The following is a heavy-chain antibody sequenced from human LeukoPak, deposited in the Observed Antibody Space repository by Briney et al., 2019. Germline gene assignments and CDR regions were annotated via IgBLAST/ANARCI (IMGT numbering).Heavy chain of an antibody. CDR2: FDPEDGKI. J-gene: IGHJ3*01. D-gene: IGHD2-2*01. CDR1: GYMFTELP. CDR3: ATDSAPVGLDGFDV. V-gene: IGHV1-24*01. Sequence: ASVKVSCKVSGYMFTELPIHWVRRAPGKGLEWMGTFDPEDGKIIYAQSFEGRLTMTEDTTTDTAYMELSGLRSEDTAVYYCATDSAPVGLDGFDVWGQGTMVTASS.